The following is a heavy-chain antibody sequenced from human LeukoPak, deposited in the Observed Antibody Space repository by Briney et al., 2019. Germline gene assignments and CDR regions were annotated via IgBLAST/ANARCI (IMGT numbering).Heavy chain of an antibody. CDR1: GFTFSSYA. CDR3: ATGRGSGNYNWFDP. J-gene: IGHJ5*02. V-gene: IGHV3-23*01. Sequence: AGGSLRLSCTASGFTFSSYAMSWVCQAPGQGLEWVSVISSGGVNTYYRDSVKGRFTISRDNSKNTLYLQMNSLGAEDTAVYYCATGRGSGNYNWFDPWGQGTLVTVSS. D-gene: IGHD3-10*01. CDR2: ISSGGVNT.